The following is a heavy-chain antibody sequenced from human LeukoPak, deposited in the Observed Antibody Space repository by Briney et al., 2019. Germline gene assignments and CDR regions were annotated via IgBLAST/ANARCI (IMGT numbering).Heavy chain of an antibody. CDR1: GFTFSSYA. CDR3: ARARATIDFDY. J-gene: IGHJ4*02. D-gene: IGHD5-24*01. Sequence: PGGSLRLSCAASGFTFSSYAMHWVRQAPGKGLEYVSTINSNGGSTYYANSVKGRFTISRDNSKNTLYLQMGSLRAEDMAVYYRARARATIDFDYWGQGTLVTVSS. V-gene: IGHV3-64*01. CDR2: INSNGGST.